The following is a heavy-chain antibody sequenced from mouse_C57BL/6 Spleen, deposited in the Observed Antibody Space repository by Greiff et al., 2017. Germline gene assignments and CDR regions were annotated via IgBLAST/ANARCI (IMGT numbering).Heavy chain of an antibody. Sequence: EVNLVESGPELVKPGASVKISCKASGYSFTDYNMNWVKQSNGKSLEWIVVINPNYGTTSYNQKFKGKATLTVDQSSSTAYMQLNSLTSEDSAVYYCARYYYDYDGYAMDYWGQGTSVTVSS. CDR3: ARYYYDYDGYAMDY. CDR1: GYSFTDYN. D-gene: IGHD2-4*01. J-gene: IGHJ4*01. V-gene: IGHV1-39*01. CDR2: INPNYGTT.